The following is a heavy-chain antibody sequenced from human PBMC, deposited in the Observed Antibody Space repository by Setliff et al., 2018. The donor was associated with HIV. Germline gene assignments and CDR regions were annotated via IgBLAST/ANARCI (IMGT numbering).Heavy chain of an antibody. CDR2: IYPGDSDT. J-gene: IGHJ4*02. D-gene: IGHD6-19*01. V-gene: IGHV5-51*01. CDR3: ARRIAVAGTGEFYYFDY. Sequence: GESLKISCKGSGYSFTSYWIGWVRQMPGKGLEWMGIIYPGDSDTRYSPSFQGQVTISADKSISTAYLQWSSLKASDTAMYYCARRIAVAGTGEFYYFDYWGQGTQVTVPQ. CDR1: GYSFTSYW.